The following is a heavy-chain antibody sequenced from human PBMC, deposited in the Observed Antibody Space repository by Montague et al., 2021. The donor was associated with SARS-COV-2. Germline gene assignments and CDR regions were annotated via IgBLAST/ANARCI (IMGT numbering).Heavy chain of an antibody. J-gene: IGHJ3*02. V-gene: IGHV4-31*03. CDR3: ARVQGITMIVVVIGAFDI. CDR2: MYYSGST. CDR1: GGSISSGGSY. D-gene: IGHD3-22*01. Sequence: TLSLTCTLSGGSISSGGSYWSWIRQHAGKGLEWIGYMYYSGSTYYXPSLESRVTISVDTSKNQFSLKLSSVTAADTAVYYCARVQGITMIVVVIGAFDIWGQGTMVTVSS.